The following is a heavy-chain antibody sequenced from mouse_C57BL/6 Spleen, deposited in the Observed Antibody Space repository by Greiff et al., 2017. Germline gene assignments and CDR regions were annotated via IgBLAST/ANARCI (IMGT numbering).Heavy chain of an antibody. J-gene: IGHJ4*01. CDR1: GYSFTGYY. D-gene: IGHD1-1*01. V-gene: IGHV1-42*01. CDR2: INPSTGGT. CDR3: ARTGYYGSSYDYAMDY. Sequence: VQLQQSGPELVKPGASVKISCKASGYSFTGYYMNWVKQSPEKSLEWIGEINPSTGGTTYNQKFKAKATLTVDKSSSTAYMQLKSLTSDDSAVYYWARTGYYGSSYDYAMDYWGQGTSVTVSS.